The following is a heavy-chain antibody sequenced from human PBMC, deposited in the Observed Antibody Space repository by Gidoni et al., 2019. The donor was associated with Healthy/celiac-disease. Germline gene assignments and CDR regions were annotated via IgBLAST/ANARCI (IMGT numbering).Heavy chain of an antibody. Sequence: QVQLVESGGGVVQPGRSLRLSCAASGFTFSRYGMHWVRQAPGKGLEWVAVISYDGSNNYYADSVKGRFTISRDNSKNTLYLQMNSLRAEDTAVYYCAKAGYSSSSIDYWGQGTLVTVSS. CDR1: GFTFSRYG. D-gene: IGHD6-13*01. J-gene: IGHJ4*02. CDR3: AKAGYSSSSIDY. CDR2: ISYDGSNN. V-gene: IGHV3-30*18.